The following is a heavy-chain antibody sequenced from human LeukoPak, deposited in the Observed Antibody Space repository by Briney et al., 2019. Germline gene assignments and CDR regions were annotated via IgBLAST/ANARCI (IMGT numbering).Heavy chain of an antibody. V-gene: IGHV4-34*01. CDR2: INHSGGT. D-gene: IGHD3-22*01. Sequence: PSETLSLTCAVYGGSFSGYYWSWIRQPPGKGLEWIGEINHSGGTNYNPSLKSRVTISVDTSKNQFSLKLSSVTAADTAVYYCARGRHYDSSGYYSISRGYYFDYWGQGTLVTVSS. CDR1: GGSFSGYY. J-gene: IGHJ4*02. CDR3: ARGRHYDSSGYYSISRGYYFDY.